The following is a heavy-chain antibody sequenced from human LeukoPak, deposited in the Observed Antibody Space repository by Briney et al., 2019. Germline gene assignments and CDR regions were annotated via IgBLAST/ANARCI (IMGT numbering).Heavy chain of an antibody. CDR1: GFTFSSYW. CDR3: ARDATVDIVVVPAAPPEYYYYMDV. D-gene: IGHD2-2*03. Sequence: GGSLRLSCAASGFTFSSYWMSWVRQAPGKGLEWVANIKQDGSEKYYVDSVKGRFTISRDNAKNSLYLQMNSLRAEDTAVYYCARDATVDIVVVPAAPPEYYYYMDVWGKGTTVTVSS. V-gene: IGHV3-7*01. CDR2: IKQDGSEK. J-gene: IGHJ6*03.